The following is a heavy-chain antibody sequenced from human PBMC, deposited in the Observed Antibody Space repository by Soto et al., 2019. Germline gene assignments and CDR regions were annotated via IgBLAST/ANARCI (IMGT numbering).Heavy chain of an antibody. D-gene: IGHD3-22*01. CDR2: ISWDGGST. Sequence: GGSLRLSCATSGFTFGEYAMHWVRQAPGKGLEWVSLISWDGGSTYYTDSVEGRFTISRDNSKNSVFLQMNNLRAEDTALYYCTKTQRPYYDAGGFDYWGQGTLVTFSS. J-gene: IGHJ4*02. CDR1: GFTFGEYA. V-gene: IGHV3-43D*04. CDR3: TKTQRPYYDAGGFDY.